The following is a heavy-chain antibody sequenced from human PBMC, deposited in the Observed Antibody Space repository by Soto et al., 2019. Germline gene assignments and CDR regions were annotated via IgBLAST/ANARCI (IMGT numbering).Heavy chain of an antibody. D-gene: IGHD3-3*01. CDR3: ARGPGVVLEGRSGRLAYYYYMDV. Sequence: ASVKVSCKASGYTFTSYDINWVRQATGQGLEWMGSMNPNSGNTGYAQKFQGRVTMTRNTSISTAYMELSSLRSEDTAVYYCARGPGVVLEGRSGRLAYYYYMDVWGKGTTVTVSS. CDR2: MNPNSGNT. J-gene: IGHJ6*03. V-gene: IGHV1-8*01. CDR1: GYTFTSYD.